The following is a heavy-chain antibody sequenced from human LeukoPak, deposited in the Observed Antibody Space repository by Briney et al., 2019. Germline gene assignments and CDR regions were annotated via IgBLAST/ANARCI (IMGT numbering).Heavy chain of an antibody. CDR1: GITFDIYW. V-gene: IGHV3-7*04. J-gene: IGHJ3*01. CDR3: VRDRMRSTRAFDL. Sequence: GGSLRLSCAASGITFDIYWMSWVRQAPGKGLQWVANIKQDGSEKYYVGSVKGRLTISRDNARNSLYLQMKGLRAEDTAVYYCVRDRMRSTRAFDLWGQGTMVSVSS. CDR2: IKQDGSEK.